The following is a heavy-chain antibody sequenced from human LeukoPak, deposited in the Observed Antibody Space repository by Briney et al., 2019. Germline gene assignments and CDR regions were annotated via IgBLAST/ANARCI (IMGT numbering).Heavy chain of an antibody. CDR3: ARGSNDFDY. CDR1: GYSISSGYY. CDR2: IYHSGST. V-gene: IGHV4-38-2*02. J-gene: IGHJ4*02. Sequence: SETLSLTCTVSGYSISSGYYWGWIRQPPGKGLEWIGSIYHSGSTYYNPSLKSRVTISVDTSKNQFSLKLSAVTAADTAVYYCARGSNDFDYWGQGTLVTVSS.